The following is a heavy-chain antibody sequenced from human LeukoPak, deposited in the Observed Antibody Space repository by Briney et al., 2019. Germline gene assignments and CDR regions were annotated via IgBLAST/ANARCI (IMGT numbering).Heavy chain of an antibody. CDR1: GYKFNAYW. D-gene: IGHD3-22*01. CDR3: ARPNITSYYDSRGYDAFDV. Sequence: GESLKISCKGSGYKFNAYWIAWVRQMPGKGLEWMGIIYPDDSDTRYSPSPQGQVTISADKSVSIAYLQWSSLKASDTAMYYCARPNITSYYDSRGYDAFDVWGQGTMVIVSS. V-gene: IGHV5-51*01. CDR2: IYPDDSDT. J-gene: IGHJ3*01.